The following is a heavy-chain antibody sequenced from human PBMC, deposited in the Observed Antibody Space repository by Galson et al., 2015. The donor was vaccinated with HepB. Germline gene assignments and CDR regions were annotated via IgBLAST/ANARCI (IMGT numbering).Heavy chain of an antibody. V-gene: IGHV4-59*01. CDR2: IYYSGST. CDR3: ARERGISAPMDV. CDR1: GGSISSYY. Sequence: LSLTCTVSGGSISSYYWSWIRQPPGKGLEWIGYIYYSGSTNYNPSLKSRVTISVDTSKNQFSLKLSSVTAADTAVYYCARERGISAPMDVWGKGTTVTVSS. D-gene: IGHD3-10*01. J-gene: IGHJ6*03.